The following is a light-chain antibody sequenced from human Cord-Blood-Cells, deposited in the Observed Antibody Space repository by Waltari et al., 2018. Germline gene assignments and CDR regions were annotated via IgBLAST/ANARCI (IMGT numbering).Light chain of an antibody. CDR3: QQSYSTSIT. V-gene: IGKV1-39*01. CDR1: QSISSS. J-gene: IGKJ5*01. CDR2: AAS. Sequence: DIQMTQSPSSLSASVGARVTITCRASQSISSSLNWYQQKPGKAPKLLIYAASSLQSGVPSRFSGSGSGTDFTLTISSLQPEDFATYYCQQSYSTSITFGQGTRLEIK.